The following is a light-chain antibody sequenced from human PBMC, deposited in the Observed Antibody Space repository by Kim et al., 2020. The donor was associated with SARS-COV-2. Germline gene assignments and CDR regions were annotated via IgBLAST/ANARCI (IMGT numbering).Light chain of an antibody. V-gene: IGLV2-14*03. CDR1: SRDVGGYDY. J-gene: IGLJ1*01. CDR2: DVS. Sequence: GQSITIACTGSSRDVGGYDYVSWYQQHPGKAPNLMIYDVSNRPSGVSNRFSGSKSGSTASLTISGLQAEDEADYFCMSYRTGSTYVFGSGTKVTVL. CDR3: MSYRTGSTYV.